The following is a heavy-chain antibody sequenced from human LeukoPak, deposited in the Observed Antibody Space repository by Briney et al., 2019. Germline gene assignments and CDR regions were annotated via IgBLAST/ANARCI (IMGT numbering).Heavy chain of an antibody. D-gene: IGHD3-10*01. J-gene: IGHJ3*01. CDR3: ARRVWGVVIFSRAQGTFDL. CDR1: GYTFTNYD. Sequence: GASVKVSCKASGYTFTNYDINWVRQATGQGLEWMGWMHPSNGDTGYAQKFQGRVTMTRNTSTTTAYMELSSLRSDDTAVYYCARRVWGVVIFSRAQGTFDLWGQGTLVTVSS. CDR2: MHPSNGDT. V-gene: IGHV1-8*01.